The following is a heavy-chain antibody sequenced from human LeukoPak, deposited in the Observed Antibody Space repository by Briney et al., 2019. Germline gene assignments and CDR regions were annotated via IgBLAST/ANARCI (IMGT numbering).Heavy chain of an antibody. CDR2: ISYDGSNT. CDR3: ARDPYSGNYGAYYYYYMDV. D-gene: IGHD1-26*01. Sequence: PGRSLRLSCAASGFTFSSYGTHWVRQAPGKGLEWVAVISYDGSNTYYGDSVKGRFTISRDNSKNTLYLQMNSLRAEDTAVYFCARDPYSGNYGAYYYYYMDVWGKGTTVTISS. CDR1: GFTFSSYG. V-gene: IGHV3-30*03. J-gene: IGHJ6*03.